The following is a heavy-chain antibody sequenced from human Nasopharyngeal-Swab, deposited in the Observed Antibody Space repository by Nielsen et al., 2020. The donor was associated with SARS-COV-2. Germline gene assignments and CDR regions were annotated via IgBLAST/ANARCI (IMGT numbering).Heavy chain of an antibody. J-gene: IGHJ6*02. CDR3: ARDTSVDIVLLYYGMDV. Sequence: GESLKISCAASGFTFNSHGMHWVRQAPGKGLEWVAVLSFDGSKKYYADSVKGRFTISRDSSKNTLYLQMNSLRAEDTAVYYCARDTSVDIVLLYYGMDVWGQGTTVTVSS. CDR2: LSFDGSKK. V-gene: IGHV3-30*03. CDR1: GFTFNSHG. D-gene: IGHD5-12*01.